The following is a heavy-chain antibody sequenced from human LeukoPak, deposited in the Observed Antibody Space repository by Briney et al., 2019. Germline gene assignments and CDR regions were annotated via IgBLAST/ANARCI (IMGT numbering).Heavy chain of an antibody. CDR1: GFAFDIYR. CDR3: ARDLLDCGGPRCTDV. D-gene: IGHD2-21*01. V-gene: IGHV3-30-3*01. J-gene: IGHJ4*02. Sequence: GGSLRLSCAASGFAFDIYRMHWVRQAPGKGLEGVSLISDDGSDTYSSDSVKGRFTIPRDNSKKILYLQMDSLRTEDTAVYYCARDLLDCGGPRCTDVGGQGTLVTVSS. CDR2: ISDDGSDT.